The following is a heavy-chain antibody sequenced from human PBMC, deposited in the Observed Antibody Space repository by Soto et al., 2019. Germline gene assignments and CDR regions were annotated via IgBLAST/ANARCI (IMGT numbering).Heavy chain of an antibody. V-gene: IGHV3-23*01. D-gene: IGHD3-10*01. CDR1: GFTFSSYA. Sequence: GRSLRLSCAASGFTFSSYAMSWVRQAPGKGLEWVSAISGSGGSTYYADSVKGRFTISRDNSKNTLYLQMNSLRAEDTEVYYCEKGRSQRYFDYCGQRTLVTVSS. CDR3: EKGRSQRYFDY. CDR2: ISGSGGST. J-gene: IGHJ4*02.